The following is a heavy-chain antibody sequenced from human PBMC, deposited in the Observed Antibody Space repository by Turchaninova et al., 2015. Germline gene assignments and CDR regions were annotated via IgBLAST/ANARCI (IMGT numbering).Heavy chain of an antibody. CDR3: ARARWYGDGVDY. J-gene: IGHJ4*02. V-gene: IGHV6-1*01. CDR1: SDRVHSTKRA. CDR2: TDCRSKGEN. Sequence: VQLQASGPGLVKPCQHRAHTWVIASDRVHSTKRAWNGIRQSRAGGLEWPGRTDCRSKGENDYALSVKSRITINPDTSKNQFSLQLNSVTPEDTAVYYCARARWYGDGVDYWGQGTLVTVSS. D-gene: IGHD4-17*01.